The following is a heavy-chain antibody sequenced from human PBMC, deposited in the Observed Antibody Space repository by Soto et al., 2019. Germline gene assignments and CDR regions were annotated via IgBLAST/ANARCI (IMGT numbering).Heavy chain of an antibody. J-gene: IGHJ3*02. CDR2: IFTGGAT. Sequence: EVQVVESGGGLVPPGGSLRLSCAASGFTVSSHYMSWVRQAPGKGLEWVSVIFTGGATYYADSVKGRFTISRHSSKNTVYLQMNSLRAEDTAVYYYARDRYSSGWLDAFDIWGQGTMVTVSS. CDR3: ARDRYSSGWLDAFDI. D-gene: IGHD6-19*01. CDR1: GFTVSSHY. V-gene: IGHV3-53*04.